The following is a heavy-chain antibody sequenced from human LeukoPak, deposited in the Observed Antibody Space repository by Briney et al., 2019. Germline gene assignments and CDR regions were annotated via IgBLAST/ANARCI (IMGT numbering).Heavy chain of an antibody. CDR1: GFTFSSYN. Sequence: GGSLRLSCAASGFTFSSYNMNWVRQAPGKGLEWVSSISTTSSYIYYADLVKGRFTISRDNDKNSLFMQVNSLSAEDTAVYYCARDCGGGCHSGQTYFSYYYYGMDVWGQGTTVTVSS. D-gene: IGHD2-15*01. J-gene: IGHJ6*02. CDR3: ARDCGGGCHSGQTYFSYYYYGMDV. V-gene: IGHV3-21*01. CDR2: ISTTSSYI.